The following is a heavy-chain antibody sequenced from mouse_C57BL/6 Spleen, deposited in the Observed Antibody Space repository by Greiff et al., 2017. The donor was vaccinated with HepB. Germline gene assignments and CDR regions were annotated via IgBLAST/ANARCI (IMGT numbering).Heavy chain of an antibody. CDR2: INPNNGGT. CDR3: ARFIDGSSYYGTYYAMDY. V-gene: IGHV1-18*01. J-gene: IGHJ4*01. D-gene: IGHD1-1*01. Sequence: EVQLQQSGPELVKPGASVKIPCKASGYTFTDYNMDWVKQSHGKSLEWIGDINPNNGGTIYNQKFKGKATLTVDKSSSTAYMELRSLTSEDTAVYYCARFIDGSSYYGTYYAMDYWGQGTSVTVSS. CDR1: GYTFTDYN.